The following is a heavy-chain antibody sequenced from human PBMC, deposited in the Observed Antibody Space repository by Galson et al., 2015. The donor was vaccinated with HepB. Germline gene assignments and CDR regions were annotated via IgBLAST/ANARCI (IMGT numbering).Heavy chain of an antibody. CDR2: IKSKTDGGTT. Sequence: SLRLSCAASGFTFSNAWMNWVRQAPGKGLEWVGRIKSKTDGGTTDYAAPVKGRFTISRDDSKNTLYLQMNSLKTEDTAVYYCTTHRPRYYYYGMDVWGQGTTVTVSS. CDR3: TTHRPRYYYYGMDV. J-gene: IGHJ6*02. CDR1: GFTFSNAW. V-gene: IGHV3-15*07.